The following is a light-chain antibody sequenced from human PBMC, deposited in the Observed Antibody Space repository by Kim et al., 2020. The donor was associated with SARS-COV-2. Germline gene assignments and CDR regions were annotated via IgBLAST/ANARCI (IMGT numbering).Light chain of an antibody. CDR2: DNS. Sequence: VTTSCTGGSVNIGAGYDVHWYQQLPGTAPTLLIYDNSNRPSGVPDRFSGSKSGTSASPAITGLQAEDEADYYCQSSDSSLSGSWVFGGGTQLTVL. CDR1: SVNIGAGYD. V-gene: IGLV1-40*01. J-gene: IGLJ3*02. CDR3: QSSDSSLSGSWV.